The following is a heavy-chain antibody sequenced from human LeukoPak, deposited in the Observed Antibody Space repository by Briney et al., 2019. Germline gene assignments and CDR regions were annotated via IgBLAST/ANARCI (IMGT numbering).Heavy chain of an antibody. D-gene: IGHD3-9*01. J-gene: IGHJ3*02. CDR3: AHRRRLDYDILAGTPGNDAFDI. CDR2: IYWDDDK. CDR1: GFSLSTSGVG. Sequence: SGPTLVKPTQTLTLTCTFSGFSLSTSGVGVGWIRQPPGKALEWLALIYWDDDKRYSPSLKSRLTITKDTSKNQVVLTMTNMDPVDTATYYCAHRRRLDYDILAGTPGNDAFDIWGQGTMVTVSS. V-gene: IGHV2-5*02.